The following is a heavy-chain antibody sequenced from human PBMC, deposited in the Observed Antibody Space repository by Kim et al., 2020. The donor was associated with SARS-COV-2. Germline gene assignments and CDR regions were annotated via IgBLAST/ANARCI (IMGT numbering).Heavy chain of an antibody. CDR2: IYHSGTT. V-gene: IGHV4-34*01. J-gene: IGHJ5*02. D-gene: IGHD3-10*01. CDR3: ARSLYHSASRFWVRFDP. Sequence: SETLSLTCAVYGGSFSGYDWSWIRQPPGKGLEWIGEIYHSGTTKDNPYLKSRVTISLNTAKNQFSLKLSSVNAADTAVYFCARSLYHSASRFWVRFDPW. CDR1: GGSFSGYD.